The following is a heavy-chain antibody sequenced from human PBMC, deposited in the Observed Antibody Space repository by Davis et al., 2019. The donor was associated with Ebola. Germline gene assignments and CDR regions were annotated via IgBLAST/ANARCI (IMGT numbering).Heavy chain of an antibody. V-gene: IGHV4-39*01. Sequence: PSETLSLTCTVSGGSISSNYWWGWIRQPPGKGLEWIGSIHNSGNTYYIPSLQTRVTTSIDTSENQFSLKLTSVTAADTAVYYWARQLSFGWWSFDSWGQGTLVTASS. J-gene: IGHJ4*02. CDR1: GGSISSNYW. CDR3: ARQLSFGWWSFDS. D-gene: IGHD6-19*01. CDR2: IHNSGNT.